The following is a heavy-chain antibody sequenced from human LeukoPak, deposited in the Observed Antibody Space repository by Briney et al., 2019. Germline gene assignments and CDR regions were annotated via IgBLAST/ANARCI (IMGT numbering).Heavy chain of an antibody. CDR2: ISAYNGNT. D-gene: IGHD4-11*01. J-gene: IGHJ5*02. Sequence: ASVKVSCKASGYTFTSYGISWVRQAPGQGLEWMGWISAYNGNTNYAQKLQGRVTKTTDTSTSTAYMELRSLRSDDTAVYYCARGISNYVLNWFDPWGQGTLVTVSS. CDR1: GYTFTSYG. CDR3: ARGISNYVLNWFDP. V-gene: IGHV1-18*01.